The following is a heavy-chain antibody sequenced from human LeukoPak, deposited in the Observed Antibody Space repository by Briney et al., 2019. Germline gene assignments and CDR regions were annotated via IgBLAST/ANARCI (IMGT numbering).Heavy chain of an antibody. CDR1: GFTFSSYS. J-gene: IGHJ4*02. D-gene: IGHD1-26*01. CDR3: ARDGQWETALDY. CDR2: ISSSSSYI. V-gene: IGHV3-21*01. Sequence: PGGSLRLXCAASGFTFSSYSMNWVRQAPGKGLEWVSSISSSSSYIYYADSVKGRFTISRDNAKNSLYLQMNSLRAEDTAVYYCARDGQWETALDYWGQGTLVTVSS.